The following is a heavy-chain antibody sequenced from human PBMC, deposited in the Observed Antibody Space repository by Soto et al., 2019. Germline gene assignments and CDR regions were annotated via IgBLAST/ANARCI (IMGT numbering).Heavy chain of an antibody. CDR1: GGSLSSDY. Sequence: SETLSLTCGVYGGSLSSDYWSWIRQAPGKGLEWIGEINHTGSTNYNPSLKSRVTISVDTSKSQFSLKLSSVTAADTAVYYCARLVVVACAFDIWGQGTMVTVSS. V-gene: IGHV4-34*01. J-gene: IGHJ3*02. CDR2: INHTGST. D-gene: IGHD2-15*01. CDR3: ARLVVVACAFDI.